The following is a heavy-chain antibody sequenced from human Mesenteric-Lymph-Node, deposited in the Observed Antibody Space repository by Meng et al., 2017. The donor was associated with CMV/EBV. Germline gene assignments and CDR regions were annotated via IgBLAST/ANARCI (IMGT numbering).Heavy chain of an antibody. CDR1: GFIFSNYA. Sequence: GGSLRLSCAASGFIFSNYAMHWVRQAPGKGLEWVAIIRHDGSNKEYADSVKGRFSISRDDSKNTVYLQMNSLRAEDTAVYYCAKIDCTSTSCYARPDYWGQGTLVTVSS. D-gene: IGHD2-2*01. J-gene: IGHJ4*02. CDR2: IRHDGSNK. V-gene: IGHV3-30*02. CDR3: AKIDCTSTSCYARPDY.